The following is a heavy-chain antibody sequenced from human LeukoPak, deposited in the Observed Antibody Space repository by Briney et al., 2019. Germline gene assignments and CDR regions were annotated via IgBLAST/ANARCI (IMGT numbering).Heavy chain of an antibody. CDR1: GFTFSTYA. Sequence: PGGSLRLSCAASGFTFSTYAMCWVRQAPGKGLEWVSTVSGSGASTYYADSVKGRFTISRDNSKNTLYLHMDRLGTEDTAVYYCASMPSTEIYYFYYMDVWGKGTTVTVSS. D-gene: IGHD2-2*01. CDR2: VSGSGAST. V-gene: IGHV3-23*01. CDR3: ASMPSTEIYYFYYMDV. J-gene: IGHJ6*03.